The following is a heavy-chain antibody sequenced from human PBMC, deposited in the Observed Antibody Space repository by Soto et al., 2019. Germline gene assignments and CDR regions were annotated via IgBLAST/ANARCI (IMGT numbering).Heavy chain of an antibody. V-gene: IGHV3-30-3*01. CDR2: ISYDGSNK. J-gene: IGHJ4*02. CDR3: ARSEGVAATDY. D-gene: IGHD2-15*01. Sequence: QVQLVESGGGVVQPGRSLRLSCAASGFTFSSYAMHWVRQAPGKGLEWVAVISYDGSNKYYADSVKGRFTISRDNSKNTLYLQMNSLRAEDTAVYYCARSEGVAATDYWGQGTLVTVSS. CDR1: GFTFSSYA.